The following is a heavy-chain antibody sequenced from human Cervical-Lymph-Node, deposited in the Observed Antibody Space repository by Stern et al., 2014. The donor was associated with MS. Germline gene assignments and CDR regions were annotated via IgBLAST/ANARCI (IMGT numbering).Heavy chain of an antibody. Sequence: QVQLVQSGAAVEKPGASVKVSCKASGYTFTGYTMHWVRQAPGQRLEWMGWINAANGNTKYSEKVLGRLASTNDAAASTAYMELSSLRGEDTAIYYCSRLRASGYRYGYGFDYWGQGTLVTVSS. J-gene: IGHJ4*02. CDR3: SRLRASGYRYGYGFDY. V-gene: IGHV1-3*01. CDR1: GYTFTGYT. CDR2: INAANGNT. D-gene: IGHD5-18*01.